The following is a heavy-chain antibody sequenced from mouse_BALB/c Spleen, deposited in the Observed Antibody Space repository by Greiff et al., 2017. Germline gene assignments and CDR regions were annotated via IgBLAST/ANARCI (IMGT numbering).Heavy chain of an antibody. CDR1: GYAFTNYL. CDR3: ARSYRYDDYAMDY. V-gene: IGHV1-54*01. Sequence: VKLMESGAELVRPGTSVKVSCKASGYAFTNYLIEWVKQRPGQGLEWIGVINPGSGGTNYNEKFKGKATLTADKSSSTAYMELSSLTSEDSAVYYCARSYRYDDYAMDYWGQGTSVTVSS. CDR2: INPGSGGT. D-gene: IGHD2-14*01. J-gene: IGHJ4*01.